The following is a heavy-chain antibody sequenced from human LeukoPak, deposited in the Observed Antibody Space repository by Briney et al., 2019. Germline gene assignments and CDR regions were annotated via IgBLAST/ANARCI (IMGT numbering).Heavy chain of an antibody. V-gene: IGHV1-3*01. CDR1: GYSFTSYD. D-gene: IGHD3-10*01. CDR3: ARAYGSGTSANCFDP. J-gene: IGHJ5*02. CDR2: INGGSGNT. Sequence: GGSVKVSCKAFGYSFTSYDIQWVRQAPGQGLEWMGWINGGSGNTKYSERFQGRLTITRDTSASTAYMELSSLKSEDTAVYYCARAYGSGTSANCFDPWGQGTLVTVSP.